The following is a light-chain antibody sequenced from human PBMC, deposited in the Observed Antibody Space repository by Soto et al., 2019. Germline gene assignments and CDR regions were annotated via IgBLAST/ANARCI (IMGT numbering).Light chain of an antibody. CDR2: DAS. V-gene: IGKV1-5*01. CDR1: PGVSSW. Sequence: DIQMTQSPSTLSGSVGDRVTITCRASPGVSSWLAWYQQKPGRAPKLLIYDASTLESGVPSRFSGSGSGTEFTLTINSLQTDDFAIYYCQQYNSFSRTFGQGTKVDIK. CDR3: QQYNSFSRT. J-gene: IGKJ1*01.